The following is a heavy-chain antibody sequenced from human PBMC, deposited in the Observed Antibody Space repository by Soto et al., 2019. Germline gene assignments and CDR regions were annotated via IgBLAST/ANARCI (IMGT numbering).Heavy chain of an antibody. CDR1: GFTFGPNW. V-gene: IGHV3-7*05. J-gene: IGHJ6*02. D-gene: IGHD3-16*01. CDR2: IKEVGREE. Sequence: EVQLVESGGGLVKLGGPRRLPCEASGFTFGPNWMNWAGQATGKGREWVANIKEVGREEYYVDSVKGRFTISRDNAKNSLYLDMNSLRGEDTAVYYCARDWGAPGRGSAFGYYYHFGMDVWGQGTTVTVPS. CDR3: ARDWGAPGRGSAFGYYYHFGMDV.